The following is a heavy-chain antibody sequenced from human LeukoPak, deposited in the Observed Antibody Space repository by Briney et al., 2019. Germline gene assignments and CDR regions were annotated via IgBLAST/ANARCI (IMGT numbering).Heavy chain of an antibody. CDR1: GGSISSYY. J-gene: IGHJ4*02. Sequence: SETLSLTCTVSGGSISSYYWGWIRQPPGKGLEWIGSIYYSGSTYYNPSLKSRVTISVDTSKNQFSLKLSSVTAADTAVYYCARQGLYYFDYWGQGTLVTVSS. CDR3: ARQGLYYFDY. V-gene: IGHV4-39*01. CDR2: IYYSGST.